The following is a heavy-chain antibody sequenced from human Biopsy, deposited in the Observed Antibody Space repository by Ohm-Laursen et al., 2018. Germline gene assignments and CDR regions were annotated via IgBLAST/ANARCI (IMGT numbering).Heavy chain of an antibody. CDR3: ARMDCSGGSCHYYSYGMDV. J-gene: IGHJ6*02. CDR2: IHHSGST. CDR1: GGSFTGHY. V-gene: IGHV4-4*09. D-gene: IGHD2-15*01. Sequence: SETLSLTCTVSGGSFTGHYWSWIRQPPGKGLERIGNIHHSGSTNYNPSLKSRLTISVDTSKNQFSLKLSSVTAADTAVYYCARMDCSGGSCHYYSYGMDVWGQGTTDTVSS.